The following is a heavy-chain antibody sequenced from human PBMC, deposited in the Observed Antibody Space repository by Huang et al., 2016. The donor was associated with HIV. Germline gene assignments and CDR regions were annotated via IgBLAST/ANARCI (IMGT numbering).Heavy chain of an antibody. D-gene: IGHD2-15*01. CDR2: LDPEEGET. Sequence: QVQLVESGAELKKPGASVRVSCKVSGYTVSELSLHWVRQAPEKGLEWMGGLDPEEGETIYGQRLQGRVTMTEDTSTDTAYMELSSLRPEDTAVYYCATSTPDVGAGVLRSAFDIWGQGTMVTVSS. CDR1: GYTVSELS. CDR3: ATSTPDVGAGVLRSAFDI. V-gene: IGHV1-24*01. J-gene: IGHJ3*02.